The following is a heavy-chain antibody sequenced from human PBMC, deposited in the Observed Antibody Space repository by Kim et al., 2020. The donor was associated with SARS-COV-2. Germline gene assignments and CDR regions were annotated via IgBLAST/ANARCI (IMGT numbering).Heavy chain of an antibody. CDR2: ISGDGSNT. J-gene: IGHJ2*01. CDR3: AIAFACYWYFDL. CDR1: GFTFSSYG. V-gene: IGHV3-30*03. Sequence: GGSLRLSCAASGFTFSSYGMNWVRQAPGKGLEWVAVISGDGSNTYYADSVKGRFTISRDNSKNTLYLQMNSLRAEDTAVYYCAIAFACYWYFDLWGRGTLVTVSS.